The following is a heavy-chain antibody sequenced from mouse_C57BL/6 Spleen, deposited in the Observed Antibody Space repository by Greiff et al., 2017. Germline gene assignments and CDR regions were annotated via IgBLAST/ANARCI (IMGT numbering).Heavy chain of an antibody. Sequence: QVQLQQPGAELVRPGSSVKLSCKASGYTFTSYWMDWVKQRPGQGLEWIGNIYPSDSETHYNQKFKDKATLTVDKSSSTAYMQLSSLTSEDSAVYYCARSGYYDYDGAWFAYWGQGTLVTVSA. D-gene: IGHD2-4*01. CDR1: GYTFTSYW. J-gene: IGHJ3*01. CDR3: ARSGYYDYDGAWFAY. V-gene: IGHV1-61*01. CDR2: IYPSDSET.